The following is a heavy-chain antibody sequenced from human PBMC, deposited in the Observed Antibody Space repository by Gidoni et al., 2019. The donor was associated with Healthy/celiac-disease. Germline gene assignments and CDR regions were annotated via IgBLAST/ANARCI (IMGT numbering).Heavy chain of an antibody. D-gene: IGHD1-26*01. CDR1: GGSFSGYC. Sequence: QAQLQQWGAGLLKPSESRCVTCADPGGSFSGYCRSWIRQPPGKGLEWIGAINHSGSTNYNPSRKSRVTISVDTSMKQFALKLCSVTAADTAVYYGARAKWELLRSAFDVWGQGTMVTVSS. J-gene: IGHJ3*01. CDR2: INHSGST. V-gene: IGHV4-34*01. CDR3: ARAKWELLRSAFDV.